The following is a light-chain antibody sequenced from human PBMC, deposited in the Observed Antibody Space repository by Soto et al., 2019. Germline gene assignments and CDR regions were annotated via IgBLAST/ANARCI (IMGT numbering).Light chain of an antibody. CDR3: CSYAGSYTP. CDR1: SSDVGGYNY. CDR2: DVS. V-gene: IGLV2-11*01. Sequence: QSVLTQPRSVSGSPGQSVTISCTGTSSDVGGYNYVSWYQQHPGKAPKLMIYDVSKRPSGVPDRFSGSKSGNTASLTISGLQAEDEADYYCCSYAGSYTPFGGGTKVTVL. J-gene: IGLJ2*01.